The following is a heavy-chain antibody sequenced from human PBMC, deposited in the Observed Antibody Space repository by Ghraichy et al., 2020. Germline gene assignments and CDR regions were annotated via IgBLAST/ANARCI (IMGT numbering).Heavy chain of an antibody. CDR1: GGTFSSYA. CDR2: IIPIFGTA. Sequence: SVKVSCKASGGTFSSYAISWVRQAPGQGLEWMGGIIPIFGTANYAQKFQGRVTITADESTSTAYMELSSLRSEDTAVYYCARENSGSYSIDYWGQGTLVTVSS. V-gene: IGHV1-69*13. D-gene: IGHD1-26*01. CDR3: ARENSGSYSIDY. J-gene: IGHJ4*02.